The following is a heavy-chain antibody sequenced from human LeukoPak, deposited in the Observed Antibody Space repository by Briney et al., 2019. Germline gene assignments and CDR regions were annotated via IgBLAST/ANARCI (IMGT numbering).Heavy chain of an antibody. D-gene: IGHD6-13*01. CDR2: IYYSGST. J-gene: IGHJ4*02. V-gene: IGHV4-59*01. Sequence: SETLSLTCTVSGGSISSYYWSWIRQPPGKGLEWIGYIYYSGSTNCNPSLKSRVTISVDTSKNQFSLKLSSVTAADTAVYYCARGSSSWRMGLDYWGQGTLVTVSS. CDR1: GGSISSYY. CDR3: ARGSSSWRMGLDY.